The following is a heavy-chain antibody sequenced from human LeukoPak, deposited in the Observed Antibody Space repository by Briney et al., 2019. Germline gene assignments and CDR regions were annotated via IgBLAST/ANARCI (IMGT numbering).Heavy chain of an antibody. Sequence: GGSLRLSCAASGFTFSNYSMHWVRQAPGKGLEWVAVISYDGSNKYYADSVKGRFTISRDNSKNTLYLQMNSLRAEDTAVYFCARDRRPRRGVIIPFDYWGQGTLVTVSS. V-gene: IGHV3-30*04. J-gene: IGHJ4*02. CDR2: ISYDGSNK. CDR1: GFTFSNYS. D-gene: IGHD3-10*01. CDR3: ARDRRPRRGVIIPFDY.